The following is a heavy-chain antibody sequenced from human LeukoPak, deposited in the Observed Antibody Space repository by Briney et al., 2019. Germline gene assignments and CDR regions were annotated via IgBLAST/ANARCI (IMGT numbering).Heavy chain of an antibody. CDR2: IYYSETT. CDR1: GCPISSTSYY. J-gene: IGHJ5*02. Sequence: SETLSLTCTVSGCPISSTSYYWSWIRHPPGKGLEWFRYIYYSETTNYNPSLNSRITISVDTSKSQFSLKLRSVTAADTAVYYCARQSLRRLWFGELFRVVWFDPWGQGTLVTVSS. V-gene: IGHV4-61*01. D-gene: IGHD3-10*01. CDR3: ARQSLRRLWFGELFRVVWFDP.